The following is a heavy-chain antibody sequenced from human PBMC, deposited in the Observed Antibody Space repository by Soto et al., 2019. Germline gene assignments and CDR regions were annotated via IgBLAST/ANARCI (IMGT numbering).Heavy chain of an antibody. V-gene: IGHV3-74*01. CDR2: VTGDGHTI. CDR3: ATAEVDY. J-gene: IGHJ4*02. Sequence: GGSLRLSCAASGFTFANSWMHWIRQAPGKGPEWVSRVTGDGHTIQYADSVKGRFTVSRDNAKNTLYLQMNSLRAEDTAVYYCATAEVDYWGPGTLVTVS. CDR1: GFTFANSW.